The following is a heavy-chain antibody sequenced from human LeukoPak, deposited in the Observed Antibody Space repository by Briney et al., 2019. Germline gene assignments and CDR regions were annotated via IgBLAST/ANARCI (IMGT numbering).Heavy chain of an antibody. D-gene: IGHD3-10*01. CDR1: GGSISNYY. CDR2: IYYSGST. CDR3: ARAGGVAFDI. V-gene: IGHV4-4*07. Sequence: SETLSLTCIVSGGSISNYYWSWIRQPAGKGLEWIGRIYYSGSTYYNPSLKSRVTISVDTSKNQFSLKLSSVTAADTAVYYCARAGGVAFDIWGQGTMVTVSS. J-gene: IGHJ3*02.